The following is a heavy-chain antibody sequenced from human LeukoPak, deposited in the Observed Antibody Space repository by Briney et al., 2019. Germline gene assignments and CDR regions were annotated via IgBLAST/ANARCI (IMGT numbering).Heavy chain of an antibody. CDR3: ARHYIAVAGTLDY. Sequence: SETLSLTCTVSGGSISSGSYYWGWIRQPPGKGLEWIGSIYYSGSTYYNPSLKSRVTISVDTSKNQFSLKLSSVTAADTAVYYCARHYIAVAGTLDYWGQGTLVTVSS. CDR2: IYYSGST. D-gene: IGHD6-19*01. CDR1: GGSISSGSYY. J-gene: IGHJ4*02. V-gene: IGHV4-39*01.